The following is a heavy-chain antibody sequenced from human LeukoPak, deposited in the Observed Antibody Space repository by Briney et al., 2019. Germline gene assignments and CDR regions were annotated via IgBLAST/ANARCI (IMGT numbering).Heavy chain of an antibody. CDR2: INRDGSER. J-gene: IGHJ6*02. CDR1: GFTFSNYW. Sequence: GGSLRLSCAASGFTFSNYWMTWVRQAPGKGLGWVANINRDGSERYYVDSVKGRFTISRDDAKSSLYLQMNSLRAEDTAVYYCARGNAMDVWGQGTTVIVFS. V-gene: IGHV3-7*03. CDR3: ARGNAMDV.